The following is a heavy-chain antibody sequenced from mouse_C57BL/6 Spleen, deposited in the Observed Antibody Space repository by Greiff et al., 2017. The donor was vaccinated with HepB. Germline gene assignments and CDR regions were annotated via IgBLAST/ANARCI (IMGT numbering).Heavy chain of an antibody. D-gene: IGHD1-1*01. CDR3: ARPYGTTVVATGDYFDY. V-gene: IGHV1-72*01. CDR1: GYTFTSYW. Sequence: QVQLQQPGAELVKPGASVKLSCKASGYTFTSYWMHWVKQRPGRGLEWIGRIDPNSGGTKYNEKFKSKATLTVDKPSSTAYMQLSSLTSEDSAVYYCARPYGTTVVATGDYFDYWGQGTTLTVSA. J-gene: IGHJ2*01. CDR2: IDPNSGGT.